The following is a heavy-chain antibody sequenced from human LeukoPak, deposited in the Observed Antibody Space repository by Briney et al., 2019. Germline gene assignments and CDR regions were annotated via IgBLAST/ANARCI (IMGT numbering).Heavy chain of an antibody. D-gene: IGHD6-6*01. CDR3: AKVGSSDHDYYYYYYMDV. V-gene: IGHV3-23*01. CDR1: GFTFSSYG. Sequence: GTLRLSCAASGFTFSSYGMSWVRQAPGKGLEWVSTISGSGGSTYYADSVKGRFTISRDNSKNTLYLQMNSLRAEDTAVYYCAKVGSSDHDYYYYYYMDVWGKGTTVTVSS. CDR2: ISGSGGST. J-gene: IGHJ6*03.